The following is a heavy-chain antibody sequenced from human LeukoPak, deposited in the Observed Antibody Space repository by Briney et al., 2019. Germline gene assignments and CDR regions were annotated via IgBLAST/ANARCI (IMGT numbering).Heavy chain of an antibody. D-gene: IGHD4-17*01. Sequence: GGSLRLSCAASGFTFSNSGMHWVRQAPGKGLEWVTVISYDGSYKYYADSVKGRFTISRDNSKNTLYLQMNSLRAEGTAVYYCAKILDTVTSYYYGMDVWGQGTTVTVSS. J-gene: IGHJ6*02. CDR3: AKILDTVTSYYYGMDV. CDR2: ISYDGSYK. CDR1: GFTFSNSG. V-gene: IGHV3-30*18.